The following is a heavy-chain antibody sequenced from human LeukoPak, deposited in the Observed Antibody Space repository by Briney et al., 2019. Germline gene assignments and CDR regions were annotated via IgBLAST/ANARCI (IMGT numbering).Heavy chain of an antibody. CDR3: AKGAGGSYFDY. CDR1: GFTFSSYA. J-gene: IGHJ4*02. V-gene: IGHV3-23*01. CDR2: MSVNGGST. Sequence: PGGSLRLSCAASGFTFSSYAMSWVRQAPGKGLEWVSAMSVNGGSTYTADSVKGRFTISRDNSKNTLYLQMNSLRAEDTAVYYCAKGAGGSYFDYWGQGTLVTVSS. D-gene: IGHD1-26*01.